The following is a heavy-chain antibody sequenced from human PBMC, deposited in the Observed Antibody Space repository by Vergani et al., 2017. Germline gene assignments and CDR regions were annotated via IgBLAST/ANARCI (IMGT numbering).Heavy chain of an antibody. J-gene: IGHJ3*02. CDR1: GFTFSSYA. Sequence: EVQLVESGGGLVQPGGSLRLSCSASGFTFSSYAMHWVRQAPGKGLEYVSAISSNGGSTYYADSVKGRFNISRDNSKNTLYVQMSSLRAEDTAVYYCVKCWPWNSGWPTDDAFDIWGQGTMVTVSS. V-gene: IGHV3-64*05. D-gene: IGHD6-19*01. CDR3: VKCWPWNSGWPTDDAFDI. CDR2: ISSNGGST.